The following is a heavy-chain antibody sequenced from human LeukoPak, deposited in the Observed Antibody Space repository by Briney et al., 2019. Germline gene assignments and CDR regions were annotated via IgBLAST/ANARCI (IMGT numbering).Heavy chain of an antibody. CDR3: TRAGSGWYNSFDC. V-gene: IGHV3-74*01. D-gene: IGHD6-19*01. J-gene: IGHJ4*02. CDR2: INSDGFST. Sequence: PGGSLRLSCAASGFTFSSYWMHWVRQAPGKGLVWVSRINSDGFSTSYADSVKGRFTISRDNAKNTLYLQMNSLRTEDTAVYYCTRAGSGWYNSFDCWGQGTLVTVSS. CDR1: GFTFSSYW.